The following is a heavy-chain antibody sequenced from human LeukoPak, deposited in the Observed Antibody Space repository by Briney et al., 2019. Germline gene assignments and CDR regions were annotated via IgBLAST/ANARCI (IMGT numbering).Heavy chain of an antibody. CDR3: ARSRLYDGDVIDY. V-gene: IGHV3-74*03. CDR2: INSDGSSI. Sequence: PGGSLRLSCAASGFTFSSYWMHWVRHAPGKGLVWVSRINSDGSSITYADSVKGRFTISRDNAKNTLYLQMNSLRAEDTAVYYCARSRLYDGDVIDYWGQGTLVTVSS. J-gene: IGHJ4*02. CDR1: GFTFSSYW. D-gene: IGHD3-10*01.